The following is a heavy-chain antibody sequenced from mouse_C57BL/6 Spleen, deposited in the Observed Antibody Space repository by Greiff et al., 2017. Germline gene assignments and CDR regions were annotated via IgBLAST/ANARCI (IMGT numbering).Heavy chain of an antibody. Sequence: EVKLVESGGGLVKPGGSLKLSCAASGFTFSSYAMSWVRQTPEKRLEWVATISDGGSYTYYPDNVKGRFTISRDNAKNNLYLQMSHLKSEDTAMYYCARGRLGGYYAMDYWGQGTSVTVSS. V-gene: IGHV5-4*03. CDR1: GFTFSSYA. J-gene: IGHJ4*01. CDR2: ISDGGSYT. CDR3: ARGRLGGYYAMDY.